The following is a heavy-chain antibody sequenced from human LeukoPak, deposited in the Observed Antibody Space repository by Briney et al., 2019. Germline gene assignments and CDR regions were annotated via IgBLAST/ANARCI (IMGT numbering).Heavy chain of an antibody. CDR3: ARRLTQYDCFDP. D-gene: IGHD2-2*01. CDR1: GDSVSSNSVT. CDR2: TYYRSTWYN. V-gene: IGHV6-1*01. Sequence: SQTLSLTCALSGDSVSSNSVTWNRIRQSPSRGLEWLGRTYYRSTWYNDYAVSVRGRITVNPDTSKNQFSLHLNSVTPEDTAVYYCARRLTQYDCFDPWGQGILVTVSS. J-gene: IGHJ5*02.